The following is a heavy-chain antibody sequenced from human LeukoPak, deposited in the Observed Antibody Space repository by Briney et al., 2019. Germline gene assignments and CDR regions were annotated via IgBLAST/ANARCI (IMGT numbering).Heavy chain of an antibody. CDR2: INQDGSEK. CDR1: GFTFSSYA. J-gene: IGHJ4*02. D-gene: IGHD3-10*01. V-gene: IGHV3-7*01. CDR3: TRGGRYYLGY. Sequence: GGSLRLSCAASGFTFSSYAMSWVRQVPGKGLECVANINQDGSEKNYVDSVKGRFTISRDDVENSLYLQMDTLRAEDTAVYYCTRGGRYYLGYWGQGTLVTVSS.